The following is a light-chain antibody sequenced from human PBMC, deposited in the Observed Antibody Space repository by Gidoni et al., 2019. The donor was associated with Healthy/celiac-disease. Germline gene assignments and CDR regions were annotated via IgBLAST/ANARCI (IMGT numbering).Light chain of an antibody. CDR3: QQLKSPVT. V-gene: IGKV1-9*01. Sequence: DIQLTQSPSFLSASVGDRVTITCRASQGISSYLAWYQQKPGKAPKLLIYAASTLQSGVPSRFSGSGSGTEFTLTISSLQPEDFATYYCQQLKSPVTFGQGTKVEIK. J-gene: IGKJ1*01. CDR2: AAS. CDR1: QGISSY.